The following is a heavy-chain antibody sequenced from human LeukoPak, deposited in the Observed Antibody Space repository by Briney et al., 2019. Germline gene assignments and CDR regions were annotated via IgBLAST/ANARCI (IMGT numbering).Heavy chain of an antibody. Sequence: PGRSLRLSCAASGFTVSSYGMHWVRQAPGKGLEWVAVIWYDGSNKYYADSAKGRFTISRDNPKNTLYLQMNSLRAEDTAVYHCARDAGWHFDYWGQGTLVTVSS. CDR1: GFTVSSYG. D-gene: IGHD6-19*01. V-gene: IGHV3-33*01. CDR2: IWYDGSNK. J-gene: IGHJ4*02. CDR3: ARDAGWHFDY.